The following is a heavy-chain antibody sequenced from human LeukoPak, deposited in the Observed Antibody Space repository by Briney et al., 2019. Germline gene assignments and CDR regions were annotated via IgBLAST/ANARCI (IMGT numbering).Heavy chain of an antibody. Sequence: ASVKVSCKASGYTFSGYYIFWVRRAPGQGLEWMGWINPNSGGTNYAPEFQGRLTMTRDTSITTAYMELSSLRSEDTAVYYCARGERWLQLFWGQGTLVTVSS. V-gene: IGHV1-2*02. D-gene: IGHD5-24*01. CDR3: ARGERWLQLF. J-gene: IGHJ4*02. CDR1: GYTFSGYY. CDR2: INPNSGGT.